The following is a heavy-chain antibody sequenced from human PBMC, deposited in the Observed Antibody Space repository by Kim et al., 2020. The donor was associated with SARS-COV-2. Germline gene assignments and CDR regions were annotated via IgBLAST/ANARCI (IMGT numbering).Heavy chain of an antibody. Sequence: ASVKVSCKVSGYTLTELSMHWVRQAPGKGLEWMGGFDPEDGETIYAQKFQGRVTMTEDTSTDTAYMARSSLRSEDTAVYYCATAPAVAGRLGWFDPWGQGTLVTVSS. CDR2: FDPEDGET. CDR1: GYTLTELS. V-gene: IGHV1-24*01. J-gene: IGHJ5*02. D-gene: IGHD6-19*01. CDR3: ATAPAVAGRLGWFDP.